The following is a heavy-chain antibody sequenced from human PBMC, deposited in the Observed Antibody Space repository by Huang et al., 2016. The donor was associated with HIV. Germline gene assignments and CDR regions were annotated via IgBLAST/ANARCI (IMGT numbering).Heavy chain of an antibody. Sequence: VQLQESGPGLVKPSQTLSLSCNVSGASIASGSYFWNWIRQPAGGGLEWMGHIYTTGSTDYNPSLKSGVAVSSDTSKNQFALSLRSVTAADTAVYFCARGRVTSSGVVQSYDYWGQGSLVTVSS. CDR1: GASIASGSYF. J-gene: IGHJ4*02. V-gene: IGHV4-61*09. CDR2: IYTTGST. CDR3: ARGRVTSSGVVQSYDY. D-gene: IGHD3-3*01.